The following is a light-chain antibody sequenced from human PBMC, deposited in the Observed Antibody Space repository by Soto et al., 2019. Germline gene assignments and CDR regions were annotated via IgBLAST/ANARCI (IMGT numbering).Light chain of an antibody. J-gene: IGKJ4*01. CDR3: QQYNQWPLT. CDR2: GAS. CDR1: QSVSTT. Sequence: ETVMTQSPATLSVSPGERATLSCRASQSVSTTLAWYQQKPGQSPRLLVYGASTRATGIPARFSGSGSGTEFTLTISSLQSEDFAVYYCQQYNQWPLTFGGGTKVDIK. V-gene: IGKV3D-15*01.